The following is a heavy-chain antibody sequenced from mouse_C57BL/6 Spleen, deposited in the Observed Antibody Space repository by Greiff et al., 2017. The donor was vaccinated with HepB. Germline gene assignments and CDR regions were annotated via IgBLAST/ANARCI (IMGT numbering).Heavy chain of an antibody. CDR3: ARSGQLRPLLAY. CDR1: GYSFTGYY. V-gene: IGHV1-42*01. J-gene: IGHJ3*01. CDR2: INPSTGGT. Sequence: VQLQQSGPELVKPGASVKISCKASGYSFTGYYMNWVKQSPEKSLEWIGEINPSTGGTTYNQKFKAKATLTVDKSSSTAYMQLKSLTSEDSAVYYCARSGQLRPLLAYWGQGTLVTVSA. D-gene: IGHD3-2*02.